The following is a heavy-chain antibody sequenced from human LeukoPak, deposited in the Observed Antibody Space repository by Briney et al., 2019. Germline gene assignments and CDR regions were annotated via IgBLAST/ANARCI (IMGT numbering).Heavy chain of an antibody. CDR3: ARERITIFGVGDAFDI. D-gene: IGHD3-3*01. Sequence: GGSLRLSCAASGFTFSSYSMNWVRQAPGKGLEWVSYISSSSSTIYYADSVKGRFTISRDNAKNSLYLQMNSLRAEDTAVYYCARERITIFGVGDAFDIWGQGTMVTVSS. J-gene: IGHJ3*02. CDR2: ISSSSSTI. V-gene: IGHV3-48*01. CDR1: GFTFSSYS.